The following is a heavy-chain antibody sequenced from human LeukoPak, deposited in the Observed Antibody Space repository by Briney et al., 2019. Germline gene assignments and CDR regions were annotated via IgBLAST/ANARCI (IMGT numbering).Heavy chain of an antibody. V-gene: IGHV4-34*01. CDR2: INHSGST. CDR3: ARGHSNRRNLVRGLGYYFDY. Sequence: SETLSLTCAVYGGSFSGYYWSWIRQPPGKGLEWIGEINHSGSTNYNPSLKSRVTISVDTSKNQFSLKLSSVTAADTAVYYCARGHSNRRNLVRGLGYYFDYWGQGTLVTVSS. D-gene: IGHD1-14*01. J-gene: IGHJ4*02. CDR1: GGSFSGYY.